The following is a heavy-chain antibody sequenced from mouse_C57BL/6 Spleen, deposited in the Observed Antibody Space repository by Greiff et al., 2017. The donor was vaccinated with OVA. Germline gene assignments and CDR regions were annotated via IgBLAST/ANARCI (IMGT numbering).Heavy chain of an antibody. CDR3: AMGDYDNYYAMDY. CDR2: IYPGSGST. J-gene: IGHJ4*01. Sequence: QVQLQQPGAELVKPGASVKMSCKASGYTFTSYWITWVKQRPGQGLEWIGDIYPGSGSTNYNEKFKSKATLTVDTSSSTAYMQLSSLTSEDSAVYYCAMGDYDNYYAMDYWGQGTSVTVSS. CDR1: GYTFTSYW. D-gene: IGHD2-4*01. V-gene: IGHV1-55*01.